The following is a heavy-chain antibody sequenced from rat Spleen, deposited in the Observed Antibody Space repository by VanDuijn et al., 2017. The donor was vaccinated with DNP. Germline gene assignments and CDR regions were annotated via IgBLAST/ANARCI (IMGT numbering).Heavy chain of an antibody. CDR1: GVTFSDYN. V-gene: IGHV5S23*01. CDR2: ISTSGSRT. CDR3: ARGSSSIYWYFDF. J-gene: IGHJ1*01. D-gene: IGHD1-2*01. Sequence: EVQLVESGGGLVQPGRSLKLSCAASGVTFSDYNMAWVRQAPKKGLEWVAAISTSGSRTYYPDSVKGRFTISRDDAKSSLYLQMNSLKSEDTATYYCARGSSSIYWYFDFWGPGTMVTVSS.